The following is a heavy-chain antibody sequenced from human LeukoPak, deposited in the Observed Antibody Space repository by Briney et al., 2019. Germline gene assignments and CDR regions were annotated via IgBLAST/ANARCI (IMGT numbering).Heavy chain of an antibody. CDR1: GGSIRSGGYY. Sequence: AQTLSLTCTVSGGSIRSGGYYGSWIRQHPGKGLEWIGYIYYSGSTYYNPSLKSRVTISVDTSKNQFSLKLSSVTAADTAVYYCARSWDTASRYFDYWGQGTLVTVSS. V-gene: IGHV4-31*03. J-gene: IGHJ4*02. D-gene: IGHD5-18*01. CDR2: IYYSGST. CDR3: ARSWDTASRYFDY.